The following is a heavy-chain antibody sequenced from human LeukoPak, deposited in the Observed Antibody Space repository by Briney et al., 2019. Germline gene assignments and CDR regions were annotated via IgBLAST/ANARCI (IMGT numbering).Heavy chain of an antibody. J-gene: IGHJ5*02. CDR2: IYYSGST. D-gene: IGHD2-15*01. CDR1: GGSISSSSYY. V-gene: IGHV4-39*01. CDR3: ARHVVVVAATPRWFDP. Sequence: SETLSLTCTVSGGSISSSSYYWGWIRQPPGKGLEWIGSIYYSGSTYYNPSLKSRVTIPVDTSKNQFSLKLSSVTAADTAVYYCARHVVVVAATPRWFDPWGQGTLVTVSS.